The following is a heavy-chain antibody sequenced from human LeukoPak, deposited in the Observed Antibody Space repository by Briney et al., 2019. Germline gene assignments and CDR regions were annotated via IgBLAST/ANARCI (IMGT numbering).Heavy chain of an antibody. Sequence: SETLSLTCAVYGGSFSGYYWSWIRQPPGKGLEWIGEISHSGSTNYNPSLKSRVTISVDTSKNQFSLKLSSVTAADTAVYYCARRSSYYYDYDYWGQGTLVTVSS. V-gene: IGHV4-34*01. D-gene: IGHD3-10*01. CDR3: ARRSSYYYDYDY. CDR1: GGSFSGYY. J-gene: IGHJ4*02. CDR2: ISHSGST.